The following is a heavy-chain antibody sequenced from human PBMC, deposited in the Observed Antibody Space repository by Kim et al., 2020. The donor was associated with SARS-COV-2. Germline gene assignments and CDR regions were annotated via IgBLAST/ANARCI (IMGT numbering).Heavy chain of an antibody. J-gene: IGHJ3*02. V-gene: IGHV1-69*01. D-gene: IGHD4-17*01. CDR3: ARPFGDYGDYKPDAFDI. Sequence: FQGRVTITADESTSTAYMELSSLRSEDTAVYYCARPFGDYGDYKPDAFDIWGQGTMVTVSS.